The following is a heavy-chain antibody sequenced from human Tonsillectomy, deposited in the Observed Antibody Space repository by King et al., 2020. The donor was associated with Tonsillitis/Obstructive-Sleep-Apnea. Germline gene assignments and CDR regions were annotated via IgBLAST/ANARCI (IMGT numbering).Heavy chain of an antibody. CDR3: AKYGGGLFSDY. V-gene: IGHV3-23*04. D-gene: IGHD2-21*01. CDR1: GFTFSSYA. J-gene: IGHJ4*02. CDR2: MSGSGVST. Sequence: QLVQSGGGLVQPGGSLRLSCAASGFTFSSYAMNWVRQAPGEGLEWVSVMSGSGVSTYYADSVKGRFTISRDNSKNTLYLQMNSLRAEDTAVYYCAKYGGGLFSDYWGQGTLVTVSS.